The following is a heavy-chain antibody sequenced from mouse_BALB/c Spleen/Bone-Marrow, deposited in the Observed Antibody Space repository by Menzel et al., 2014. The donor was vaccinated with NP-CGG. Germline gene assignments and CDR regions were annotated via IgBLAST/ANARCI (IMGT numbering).Heavy chain of an antibody. CDR2: IDPSDSET. J-gene: IGHJ4*01. V-gene: IGHV1-69*02. Sequence: VKLMESGAELVKPGPPVKLSCKASGYTFTSYWMTWVKQRPGRGLEWIGRIDPSDSETHYNQEFKDKATLTVDKSSSTAHIQLSSLTSEDSAVYYCARALGDGYYYAMDYWGQGTSVTVSS. CDR1: GYTFTSYW. CDR3: ARALGDGYYYAMDY. D-gene: IGHD2-3*01.